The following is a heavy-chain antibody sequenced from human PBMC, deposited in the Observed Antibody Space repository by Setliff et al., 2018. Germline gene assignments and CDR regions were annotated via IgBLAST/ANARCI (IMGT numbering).Heavy chain of an antibody. J-gene: IGHJ3*02. Sequence: PGGSLSLSCAASGFTFSSYSMNWVRQAPGKGLEWVSSISSSSSYIYYAHSVKGRFTISRDNAKNSLYLQMNSLRAEDTAVYYCARDTYTIFGVVPSEAHAFDIWGQGTMGT. CDR3: ARDTYTIFGVVPSEAHAFDI. D-gene: IGHD3-3*01. V-gene: IGHV3-21*01. CDR2: ISSSSSYI. CDR1: GFTFSSYS.